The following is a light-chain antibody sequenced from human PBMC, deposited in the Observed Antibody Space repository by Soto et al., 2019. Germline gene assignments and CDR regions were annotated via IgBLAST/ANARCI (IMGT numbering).Light chain of an antibody. J-gene: IGLJ3*02. CDR2: DFF. CDR3: QAYYNSLGGTVL. V-gene: IGLV1-40*01. Sequence: QSVLTQPPSVSGAPGQTVTISCSGSSSNIGAGYDVHWYQQLPGTVPKLVIYDFFNRPSGVAYRFSGSKSGTSASLAITGLVAEDEAYDYCQAYYNSLGGTVLFGGGTKLTVL. CDR1: SSNIGAGYD.